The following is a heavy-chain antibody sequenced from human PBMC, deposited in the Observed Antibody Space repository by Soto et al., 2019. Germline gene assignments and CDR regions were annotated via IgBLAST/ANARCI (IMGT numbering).Heavy chain of an antibody. Sequence: PSETLSLTCAVYGGSFSGYYWSWIRQPPGKGLEWIGEINHSGSTNYNPSLKSRVTISVDTSKNQFSLKLSSVTAADTAVYYCARVGTPEYSGYDSHYYYYMDVWGKGTTVTVSS. CDR2: INHSGST. J-gene: IGHJ6*03. CDR1: GGSFSGYY. V-gene: IGHV4-34*01. CDR3: ARVGTPEYSGYDSHYYYYMDV. D-gene: IGHD5-12*01.